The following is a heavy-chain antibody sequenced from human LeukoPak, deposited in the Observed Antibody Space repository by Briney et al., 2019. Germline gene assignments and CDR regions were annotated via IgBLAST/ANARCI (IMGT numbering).Heavy chain of an antibody. CDR1: GGSINSYY. D-gene: IGHD4-23*01. V-gene: IGHV4-59*01. Sequence: SETLSLTCTVSGGSINSYYWSWIRQPPGKGLEWIGYIYYSGSTNYNPSPKSRLTMSVDTSKNQFSLKLSSVTAADTAVYYCARDYGGKFDYWGQGTLVTVSS. CDR2: IYYSGST. CDR3: ARDYGGKFDY. J-gene: IGHJ4*02.